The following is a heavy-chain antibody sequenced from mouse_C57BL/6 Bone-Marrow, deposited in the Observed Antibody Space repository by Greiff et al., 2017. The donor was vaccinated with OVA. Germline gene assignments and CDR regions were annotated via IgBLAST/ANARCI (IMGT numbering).Heavy chain of an antibody. V-gene: IGHV1-55*01. D-gene: IGHD1-1*01. CDR1: GYTFTSYW. Sequence: QVQLQQPGAELVKPGASVKMSCKASGYTFTSYWITWVKQRPGQGLEWIGDIYPGSGSTNYNEKFKSKATLTVDTSSSTAYMQLSSLTSEDSAVYYCARERGYYYGSSPLDYWRQGTTLTVSS. J-gene: IGHJ2*01. CDR3: ARERGYYYGSSPLDY. CDR2: IYPGSGST.